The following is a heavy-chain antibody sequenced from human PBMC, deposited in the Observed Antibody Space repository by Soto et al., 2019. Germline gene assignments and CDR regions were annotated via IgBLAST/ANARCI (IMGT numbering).Heavy chain of an antibody. CDR2: IYWDDDK. CDR3: THSIDSVMALDY. CDR1: GFSLSTSGVG. J-gene: IGHJ4*02. V-gene: IGHV2-5*02. D-gene: IGHD5-18*01. Sequence: QITLKESGPTLVKPTQTLTLTCTFSGFSLSTSGVGVGWIRQPPGKALEWLALIYWDDDKRYSPSLKTRLTIXKAXSKNQVVLTITNMDPVDTATYDCTHSIDSVMALDYWGQGTLVSVSS.